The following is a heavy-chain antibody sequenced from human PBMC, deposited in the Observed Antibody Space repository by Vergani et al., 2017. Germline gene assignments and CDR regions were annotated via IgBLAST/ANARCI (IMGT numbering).Heavy chain of an antibody. V-gene: IGHV3-30*01. CDR2: ISYDGSNE. CDR3: VRDSGRSGDYGDFWFDP. D-gene: IGHD4-17*01. Sequence: QVQLVESGGGVVQPGGCLRLSCAASGFTFSTYAMHWVRQAPGKGPEWVAVISYDGSNEYHADSVTGRLTISRDNSNNTMYLQMNSLRVEDTAIYYCVRDSGRSGDYGDFWFDPWGQGTLVTVSS. J-gene: IGHJ5*02. CDR1: GFTFSTYA.